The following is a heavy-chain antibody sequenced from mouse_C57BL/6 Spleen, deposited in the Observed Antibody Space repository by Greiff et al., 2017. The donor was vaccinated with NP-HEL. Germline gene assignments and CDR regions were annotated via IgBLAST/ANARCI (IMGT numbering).Heavy chain of an antibody. CDR3: ARSPRLWKGGAMDY. Sequence: EVQLQQSVAELVRPGASVKLSSTASGFNIKNTYMHWVKQRPEQGLEWIGRIDPANGNTKYAPKFQGKATITADTSSNTAYLQLSSLISEDTATYYCARSPRLWKGGAMDYWGQGTSVTVSS. D-gene: IGHD6-5*01. CDR1: GFNIKNTY. J-gene: IGHJ4*01. CDR2: IDPANGNT. V-gene: IGHV14-3*01.